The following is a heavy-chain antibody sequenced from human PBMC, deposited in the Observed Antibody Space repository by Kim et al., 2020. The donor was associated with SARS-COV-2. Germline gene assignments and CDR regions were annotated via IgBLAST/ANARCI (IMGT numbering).Heavy chain of an antibody. V-gene: IGHV3-23*01. CDR2: ISGSGGST. Sequence: GGSLRLSCAASGFTFSSYAMSWVRQAPGKGLEWVSAISGSGGSTYYADSVKGRFTISRDNSKNTLYLQMNSLRAEDTAVYYCAKDYGDYKWVWYFDLWGRGTLVTVSS. CDR1: GFTFSSYA. D-gene: IGHD4-17*01. CDR3: AKDYGDYKWVWYFDL. J-gene: IGHJ2*01.